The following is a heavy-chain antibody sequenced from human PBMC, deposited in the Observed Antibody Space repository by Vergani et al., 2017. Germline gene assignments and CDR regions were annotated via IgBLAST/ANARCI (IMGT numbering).Heavy chain of an antibody. CDR2: ISGGGGST. V-gene: IGHV3-23*01. Sequence: EVQLLESGGGLVQPGGSLRLSCAASGFTFSSYAMSWVRQAPEKGLEWVSAISGGGGSTYYADSVKGRFTISRGNSKNTLYLRMNSLRAEDTAVYYRAKDPEYVWGSYRRDYWGQGTLVTVSS. D-gene: IGHD3-16*02. CDR3: AKDPEYVWGSYRRDY. CDR1: GFTFSSYA. J-gene: IGHJ4*02.